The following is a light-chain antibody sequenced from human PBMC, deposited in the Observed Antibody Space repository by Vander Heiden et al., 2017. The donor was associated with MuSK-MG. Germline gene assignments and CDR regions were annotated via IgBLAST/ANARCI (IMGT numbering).Light chain of an antibody. J-gene: IGLJ1*01. CDR2: DVS. CDR1: SSDVGGYNY. CDR3: SSYTSSSIYV. Sequence: QSALPPPASVSGSPGQSITISCTGTSSDVGGYNYVSWYQQHPGKAPKLMIYDVSNRPSGGSNRFSGSKSGNTASLTISGLQAEDEADYYCSSYTSSSIYVFGTGTKVTVL. V-gene: IGLV2-14*03.